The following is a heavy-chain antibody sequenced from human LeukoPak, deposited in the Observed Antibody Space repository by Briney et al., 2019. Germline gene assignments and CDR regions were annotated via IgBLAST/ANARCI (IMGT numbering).Heavy chain of an antibody. D-gene: IGHD3-22*01. CDR2: IKKDGSDQ. V-gene: IGHV3-7*05. J-gene: IGHJ4*02. CDR1: GFTFSSYW. CDR3: TTYYDSGPSKD. Sequence: GGSLRLSGAASGFTFSSYWMTWVRQAPGKGLEWVANIKKDGSDQYYGDSVKGRFTISRDNTKNSLFLQMNSLRAEDTAMYYCTTYYDSGPSKDWGQGTLVTVSS.